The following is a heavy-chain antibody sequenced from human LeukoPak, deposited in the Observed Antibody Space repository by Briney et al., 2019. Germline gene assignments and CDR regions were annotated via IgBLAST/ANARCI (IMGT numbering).Heavy chain of an antibody. Sequence: GRSLRLSCAASGFTCSDYSMNWVRQAPGKGLEWVSYISSSGFTLNYADSVKGRFTISRDNAKNSLYLQMNSLRAEDTAVYYCARGVPKTSYYYYYMDVWGKGTTVTVSS. CDR2: ISSSGFTL. CDR1: GFTCSDYS. CDR3: ARGVPKTSYYYYYMDV. V-gene: IGHV3-48*01. J-gene: IGHJ6*03. D-gene: IGHD4-11*01.